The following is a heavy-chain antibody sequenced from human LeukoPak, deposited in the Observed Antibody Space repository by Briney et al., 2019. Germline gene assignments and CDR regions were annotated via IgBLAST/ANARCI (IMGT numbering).Heavy chain of an antibody. V-gene: IGHV4-39*07. D-gene: IGHD6-13*01. CDR3: AKQQLAYFDY. CDR1: GGSISSSSYY. CDR2: IYYSGST. Sequence: PSETLSLTCTVSGGSISSSSYYWGWIRQPPGKGLEWIGSIYYSGSTYYNPSLKSRVTISVDTSKNQFSLKLSSVTAADTAVYYCAKQQLAYFDYWGQGTLVTVSS. J-gene: IGHJ4*02.